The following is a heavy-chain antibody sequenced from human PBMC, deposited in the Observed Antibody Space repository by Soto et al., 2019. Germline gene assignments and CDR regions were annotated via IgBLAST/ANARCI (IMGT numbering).Heavy chain of an antibody. CDR1: GFTFSSYA. Sequence: GGSLRLSCAASGFTFSSYAMNWVRQAPGKGLEWVPSISSTTNYIYYADSMKGRFTVSRDNAKNSVYLEMNSLSAEDTALYYCARESEDLTSNFDYWGQGTLVTVSS. CDR3: ARESEDLTSNFDY. J-gene: IGHJ4*02. CDR2: ISSTTNYI. V-gene: IGHV3-21*01.